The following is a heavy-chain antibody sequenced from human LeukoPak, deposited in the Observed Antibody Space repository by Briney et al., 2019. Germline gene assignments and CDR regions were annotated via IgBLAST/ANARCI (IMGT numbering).Heavy chain of an antibody. CDR1: GYAFTGYY. J-gene: IGHJ3*02. D-gene: IGHD1-26*01. V-gene: IGHV1-69*04. Sequence: SVKVSCKASGYAFTGYYMHWARQAPGQGLEWMGRIIPILGIANYAQKFQGRVTITADKSTSTAYMELSSLRSEDTAVYYCARDPVGAIRGNAFDIWGQGTMVTVSS. CDR3: ARDPVGAIRGNAFDI. CDR2: IIPILGIA.